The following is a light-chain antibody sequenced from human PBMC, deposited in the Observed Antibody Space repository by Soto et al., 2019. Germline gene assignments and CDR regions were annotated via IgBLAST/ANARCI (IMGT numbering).Light chain of an antibody. J-gene: IGKJ2*02. V-gene: IGKV4-1*01. CDR1: QSLLYSFDNKKY. CDR3: QQYYSIPCT. CDR2: WAS. Sequence: DIVMTQSPDSLAVSLGERATINCKSSQSLLYSFDNKKYLAWYQQKPGQSPKLLIYWASTRESGVPDRFSGSGSGTDFTLTISSLQAEDVAVYYCQQYYSIPCTFGQGTKLEIK.